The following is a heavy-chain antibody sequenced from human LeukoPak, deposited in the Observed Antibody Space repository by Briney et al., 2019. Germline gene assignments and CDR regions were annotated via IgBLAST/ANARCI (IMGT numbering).Heavy chain of an antibody. CDR3: AKDGFFGSGHFGY. V-gene: IGHV3-23*01. CDR1: GFTFSSYP. J-gene: IGHJ4*02. Sequence: GGSLRLSCAASGFTFSSYPMSCVPQAPGKGLEWVSTISGSGGSTYYADSVKGRFTISRDNSKNTLYLQMNSLRAEDTAVYYCAKDGFFGSGHFGYWGQGTLVTVSS. D-gene: IGHD3-10*01. CDR2: ISGSGGST.